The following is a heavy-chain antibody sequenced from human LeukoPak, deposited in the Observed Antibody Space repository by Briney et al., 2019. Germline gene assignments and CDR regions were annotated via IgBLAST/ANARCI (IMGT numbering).Heavy chain of an antibody. CDR1: GYTFTSYY. D-gene: IGHD3-10*01. CDR2: INPSGGST. V-gene: IGHV1-46*01. CDR3: ARDHRAWSYYYYMDV. J-gene: IGHJ6*03. Sequence: EASVKVSCKASGYTFTSYYMHWVRQAPGQGLEWMGIINPSGGSTSYAQKFQGRVTMTRDMSTSTVYMELSSLRSEDTAVYYCARDHRAWSYYYYMDVWGKGTTVTVSS.